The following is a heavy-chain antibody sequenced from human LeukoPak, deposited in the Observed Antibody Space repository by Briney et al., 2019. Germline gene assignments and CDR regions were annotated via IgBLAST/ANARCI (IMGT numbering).Heavy chain of an antibody. CDR1: GFTFSSYW. Sequence: GGSLRLSCAASGFTFSSYWMSWVRQAPGKGLEWVANIKQDGSETYYVDSVKGRFTIFRDNAKNSLYLQMNSLRAEDTAVYYCSRSRIDYSSSLYLNYWGQGTLVTVSS. CDR2: IKQDGSET. V-gene: IGHV3-7*03. D-gene: IGHD6-13*01. CDR3: SRSRIDYSSSLYLNY. J-gene: IGHJ4*02.